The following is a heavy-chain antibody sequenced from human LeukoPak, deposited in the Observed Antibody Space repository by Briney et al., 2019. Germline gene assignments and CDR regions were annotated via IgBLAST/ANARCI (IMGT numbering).Heavy chain of an antibody. D-gene: IGHD6-25*01. CDR3: ARDFAADY. CDR1: GGSFSGYY. J-gene: IGHJ4*02. CDR2: INHSGST. V-gene: IGHV4-34*01. Sequence: TSETLSLTCAVYGGSFSGYYWSWVRQPPGKGLEWIGEINHSGSTNYNPSLKSRVTISVDTSKNQFSLKLSSVTAADTAVYYCARDFAADYWGQGTLVTVSS.